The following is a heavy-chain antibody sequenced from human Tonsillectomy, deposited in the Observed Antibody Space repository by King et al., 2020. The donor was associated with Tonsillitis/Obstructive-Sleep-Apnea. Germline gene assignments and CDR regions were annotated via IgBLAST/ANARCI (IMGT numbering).Heavy chain of an antibody. J-gene: IGHJ3*02. CDR3: ARRYCSSTSCYDAFDI. D-gene: IGHD2-2*01. Sequence: VQLVESGGGVVQPGRSLRLSYAASGFTLSSYAMNWVRQAPGKGLEWVAIISYDGSKKYYADSVKGRFTISRDNSRNTLYLQMNSLRPEDTAVYYSARRYCSSTSCYDAFDIWGQGTMVTVSS. V-gene: IGHV3-30*04. CDR2: ISYDGSKK. CDR1: GFTLSSYA.